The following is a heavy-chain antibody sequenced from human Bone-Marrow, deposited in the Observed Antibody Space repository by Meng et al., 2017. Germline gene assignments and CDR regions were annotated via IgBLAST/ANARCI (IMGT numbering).Heavy chain of an antibody. D-gene: IGHD5-24*01. CDR2: INSDWSST. CDR3: ARGLGFGRDGYIFDY. J-gene: IGHJ4*02. Sequence: GESPKTPCAAPGFTLSSYWIHWVRQAPGKGLVWVSRINSDWSSTSHADSVKGRFTISRDNAKNTLYLQMNSLRAEDTAVYYCARGLGFGRDGYIFDYWGQGTLVTVSS. V-gene: IGHV3-74*01. CDR1: GFTLSSYW.